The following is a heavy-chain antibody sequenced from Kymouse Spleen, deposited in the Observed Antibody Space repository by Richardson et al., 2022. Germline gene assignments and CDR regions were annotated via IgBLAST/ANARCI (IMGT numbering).Heavy chain of an antibody. V-gene: IGHV4-34*01. CDR2: INHSGST. CDR1: GGSFSGYY. J-gene: IGHJ4*02. CDR3: ARGGVVVPAAMRGFFDY. Sequence: QVQLQQWGAGLLKPSETLSLTCAVYGGSFSGYYWSWIRQPPGKGLEWIGEINHSGSTNYNPSLKSRVTISVDTSKNQFSLKLSSVTAADTAVYYCARGGVVVPAAMRGFFDYWGQGTLVTVSS. D-gene: IGHD2-2*02.